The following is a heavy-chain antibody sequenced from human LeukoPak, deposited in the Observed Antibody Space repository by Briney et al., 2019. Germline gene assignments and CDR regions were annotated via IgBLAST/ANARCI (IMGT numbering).Heavy chain of an antibody. D-gene: IGHD1-26*01. CDR1: GFTVSSNY. Sequence: GGSLRLSCAASGFTVSSNYMSWVRQAPGKGLEWVGFIRSKAYGGTTEYAASVKGRFTISRDDSKSIAYLQMNSLKTEDTAVYYCTRDGGTSGSYSRYYYYYYMDVWGKGTTVTVSS. J-gene: IGHJ6*03. V-gene: IGHV3-49*04. CDR3: TRDGGTSGSYSRYYYYYYMDV. CDR2: IRSKAYGGTT.